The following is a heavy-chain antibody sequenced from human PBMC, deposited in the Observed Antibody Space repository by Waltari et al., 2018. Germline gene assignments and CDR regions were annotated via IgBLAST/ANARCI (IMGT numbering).Heavy chain of an antibody. J-gene: IGHJ5*02. CDR1: GGSFSGYY. Sequence: QVQLQQWGAGLLKPSETLSLTGAVYGGSFSGYYWSWIRQPPGKGLEWIGEINHSGSTNYNPSLKSRVTISVDTSKNQFSLKLSSVTAADTAVYYCARDSSSWYGNWFDPWGQGTLVTVSS. CDR3: ARDSSSWYGNWFDP. D-gene: IGHD6-13*01. CDR2: INHSGST. V-gene: IGHV4-34*01.